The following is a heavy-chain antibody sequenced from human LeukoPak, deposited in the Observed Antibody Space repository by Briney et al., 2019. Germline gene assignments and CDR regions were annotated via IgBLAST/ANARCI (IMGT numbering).Heavy chain of an antibody. D-gene: IGHD1-14*01. Sequence: SAETLSLTCTVSGGSISSGGYCWSWLRQEPGKGVELIAYIYSSGSTYYTPSLKTLVTLSVDTSKNHFSLKLSSVTAADTAVYYCARWSPEKSGMDVWGQGTTVTVSS. CDR3: ARWSPEKSGMDV. V-gene: IGHV4-31*01. CDR2: IYSSGST. J-gene: IGHJ6*02. CDR1: GGSISSGGYC.